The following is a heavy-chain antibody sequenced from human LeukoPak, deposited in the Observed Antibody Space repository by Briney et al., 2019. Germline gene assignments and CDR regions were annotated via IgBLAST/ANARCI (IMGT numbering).Heavy chain of an antibody. D-gene: IGHD3-10*01. Sequence: SETLSLTCTVSGGSISSYFWSWIRQPPGKGLEWIGYVYYSGSTNYNPSLKSRVTISVDTSKNQFSLKLTSVTAADTAVYYCARGFGDWGLSWFDPWGQGTLVTVSS. CDR3: ARGFGDWGLSWFDP. CDR2: VYYSGST. V-gene: IGHV4-59*01. CDR1: GGSISSYF. J-gene: IGHJ5*02.